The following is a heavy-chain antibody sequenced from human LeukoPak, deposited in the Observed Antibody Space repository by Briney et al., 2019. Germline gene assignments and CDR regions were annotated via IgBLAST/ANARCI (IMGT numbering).Heavy chain of an antibody. V-gene: IGHV4-34*01. CDR2: INHTGRT. J-gene: IGHJ4*02. D-gene: IGHD3-22*01. Sequence: SETLSLTCAVYGGSFSGHFWSWIRQPPGKGLEWIGEINHTGRTNYNSSLKSRVTISVDTSKNQFSLKLSSVTAADTAVYYCAGGFSLAYYDSSGYLFDYWGQGNLVTVSS. CDR1: GGSFSGHF. CDR3: AGGFSLAYYDSSGYLFDY.